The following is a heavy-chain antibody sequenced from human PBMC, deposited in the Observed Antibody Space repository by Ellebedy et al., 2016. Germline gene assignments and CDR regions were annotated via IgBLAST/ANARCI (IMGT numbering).Heavy chain of an antibody. D-gene: IGHD2-15*01. Sequence: ASVKVSCXASGYTFTSYDINWVRQATGQGLEWMGWMNPNSGNTGYAQKFQGRVTMTRNTSISTAYMELSSLRSEDTAVYYCARGPRGYCSGGSCFDPWGQGTLVTVSS. J-gene: IGHJ5*02. V-gene: IGHV1-8*01. CDR1: GYTFTSYD. CDR2: MNPNSGNT. CDR3: ARGPRGYCSGGSCFDP.